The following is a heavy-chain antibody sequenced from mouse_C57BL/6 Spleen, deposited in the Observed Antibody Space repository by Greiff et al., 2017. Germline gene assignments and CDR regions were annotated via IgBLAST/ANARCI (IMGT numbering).Heavy chain of an antibody. J-gene: IGHJ3*01. V-gene: IGHV1-82*01. Sequence: QVQLQQSGPELVKPGASVKISCKASGYAFSSSWMNWVKQRPGKGLEWIGRIYPGDGDTNYNGKFKGKATLTADKSSSTAYMHLSSLTSEDAAVYFCARGVSSGFPWLAYWGQGTLVTVSA. CDR2: IYPGDGDT. D-gene: IGHD3-2*02. CDR1: GYAFSSSW. CDR3: ARGVSSGFPWLAY.